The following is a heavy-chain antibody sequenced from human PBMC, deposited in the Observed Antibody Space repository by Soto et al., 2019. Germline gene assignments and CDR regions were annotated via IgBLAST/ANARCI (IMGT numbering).Heavy chain of an antibody. V-gene: IGHV3-15*01. CDR2: IKSKTDGGTT. CDR3: TPGHIVVVTAIVYFDY. Sequence: GGSLRLSCAASGFTFSNAWMSWVRQAPGKGLEWVGRIKSKTDGGTTDYAAPVKGRFTISRDDSKNTLYLQMNSLKTEDTAVYYCTPGHIVVVTAIVYFDYWGQGTLVTVSS. J-gene: IGHJ4*02. CDR1: GFTFSNAW. D-gene: IGHD2-21*02.